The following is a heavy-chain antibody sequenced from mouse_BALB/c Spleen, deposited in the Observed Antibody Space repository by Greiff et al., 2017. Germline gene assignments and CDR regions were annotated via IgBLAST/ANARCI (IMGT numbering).Heavy chain of an antibody. D-gene: IGHD2-1*01. CDR1: GYTFTSYV. V-gene: IGHV1-14*01. J-gene: IGHJ4*01. Sequence: VHVKQSGPELVKPGASVKMSCKASGYTFTSYVMHWVKQKPGQGLEWIGYINPYNDGTKYNEKFKGKATLTSDKSSSTAYMELSSLTSEDSAVYYCARPGNPYAMDYWGQGTSVTVSS. CDR2: INPYNDGT. CDR3: ARPGNPYAMDY.